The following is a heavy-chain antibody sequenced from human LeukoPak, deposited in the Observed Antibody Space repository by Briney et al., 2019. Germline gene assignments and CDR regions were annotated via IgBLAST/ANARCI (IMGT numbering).Heavy chain of an antibody. CDR1: GFTFSSYG. CDR3: ARDIMPSSIYYMDV. CDR2: IWYDGSNK. V-gene: IGHV3-33*01. J-gene: IGHJ6*03. Sequence: GGSLRLSCAASGFTFSSYGMHWVRQAPGKGLEWVAVIWYDGSNKYYADSVKGRFTISRDNSKNTLYLQMNSLRVEDTAVYYCARDIMPSSIYYMDVWGKGTTVTVSS. D-gene: IGHD6-6*01.